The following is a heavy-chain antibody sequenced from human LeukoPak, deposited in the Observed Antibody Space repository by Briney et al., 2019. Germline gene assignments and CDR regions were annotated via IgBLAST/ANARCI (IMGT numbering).Heavy chain of an antibody. CDR2: IYYSGST. CDR1: GGSISSSSYY. J-gene: IGHJ4*02. CDR3: ARVAGGYSSDY. Sequence: PSETLSLTCTVSGGSISSSSYYWGWIRQPPGKGLEWIGSIYYSGSTYYNPSLKSRVTISVDTSKNQFSLKLSSVTPEDAAVYYCARVAGGYSSDYWGQGTLVTVSS. V-gene: IGHV4-39*01. D-gene: IGHD6-13*01.